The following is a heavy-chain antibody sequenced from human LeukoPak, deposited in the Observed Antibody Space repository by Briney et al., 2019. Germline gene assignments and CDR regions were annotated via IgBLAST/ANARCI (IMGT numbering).Heavy chain of an antibody. CDR2: ISGSAGDT. D-gene: IGHD6-19*01. V-gene: IGHV3-23*01. Sequence: GGPLELSCAASGFTFGSHAMYWVRPAPGKGLEWLSGISGSAGDTYYADSVKGRFTISRDNSKNTVYLQMNSLRAEDTALYYCAKTTGGNSSGRYPGWPVDYWGQGALVTVSS. J-gene: IGHJ4*02. CDR3: AKTTGGNSSGRYPGWPVDY. CDR1: GFTFGSHA.